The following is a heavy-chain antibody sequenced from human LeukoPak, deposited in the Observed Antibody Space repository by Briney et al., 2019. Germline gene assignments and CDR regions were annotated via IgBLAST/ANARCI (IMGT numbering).Heavy chain of an antibody. CDR3: ARRSDSGSDDGEDYFDY. CDR2: MYYDGSS. CDR1: GGSINSGTFY. Sequence: PSETLSFTCTVSGGSINSGTFYWGWIRQPPGKGLEWIGSMYYDGSSYYNPSLKSRVTTSVDTSKNQFSLKLTSVTAADTAVYFCARRSDSGSDDGEDYFDYWGQGTLVTVSS. D-gene: IGHD1-26*01. J-gene: IGHJ4*02. V-gene: IGHV4-39*01.